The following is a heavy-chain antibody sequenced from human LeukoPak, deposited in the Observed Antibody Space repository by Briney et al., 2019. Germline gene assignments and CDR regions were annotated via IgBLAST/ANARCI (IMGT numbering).Heavy chain of an antibody. Sequence: ASVKASCKASGYTFTSYYMHWVRQAPGQGLEWMGIINPSGGSTSYAQKFQGRVTMTRDTSTSTVYMELSSLRSGDAAVYYCAREVGDSSSSGSMIDYWGQGTLVTVSS. CDR2: INPSGGST. J-gene: IGHJ4*02. D-gene: IGHD6-6*01. CDR1: GYTFTSYY. V-gene: IGHV1-46*01. CDR3: AREVGDSSSSGSMIDY.